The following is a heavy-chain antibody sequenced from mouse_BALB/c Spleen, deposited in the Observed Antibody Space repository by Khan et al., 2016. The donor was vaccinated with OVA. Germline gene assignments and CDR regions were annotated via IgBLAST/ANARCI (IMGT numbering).Heavy chain of an antibody. CDR3: ARRGVYGIFAY. D-gene: IGHD2-1*01. CDR2: ISPSTDYT. V-gene: IGHV1-7*01. Sequence: QVQLKQSGAELAKPGASVKMSCKASGYTFTNYWMHWVKQRPGQGLEWIGYISPSTDYTEYNQKFKDKATLTADKYSSTAYMQLSSLTSEDSAVYNCARRGVYGIFAYWGQGTLVTVSA. CDR1: GYTFTNYW. J-gene: IGHJ3*01.